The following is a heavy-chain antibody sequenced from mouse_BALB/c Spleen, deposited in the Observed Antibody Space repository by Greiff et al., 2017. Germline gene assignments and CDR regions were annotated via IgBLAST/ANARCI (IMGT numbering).Heavy chain of an antibody. Sequence: QVQLQQPGAELVMPGASVKMSCKASGYTFTDYWMHWVKQRPGQGLEWIGAIDTSDSYTSYNQKFKGKATLTVDESSSTAYMQLSSLTSEDSAVYYCATDYFDYWGQGTTLTVSS. CDR3: ATDYFDY. CDR1: GYTFTDYW. V-gene: IGHV1-69*01. J-gene: IGHJ2*01. CDR2: IDTSDSYT.